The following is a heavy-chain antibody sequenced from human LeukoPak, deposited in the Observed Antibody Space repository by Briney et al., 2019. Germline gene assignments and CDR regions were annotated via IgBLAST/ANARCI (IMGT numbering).Heavy chain of an antibody. D-gene: IGHD2-15*01. J-gene: IGHJ4*02. V-gene: IGHV3-30*18. CDR2: ISYDGSDK. Sequence: TGRSQRLSCAASGFTFSSYGMHWVRQAPGKGLEWVAVISYDGSDKYYADSVKGRFTISRDNSKNALYLQMNSLRAEETAIYYCAKDRGHCSGGSCFTKDYWGQGTLVTVSS. CDR3: AKDRGHCSGGSCFTKDY. CDR1: GFTFSSYG.